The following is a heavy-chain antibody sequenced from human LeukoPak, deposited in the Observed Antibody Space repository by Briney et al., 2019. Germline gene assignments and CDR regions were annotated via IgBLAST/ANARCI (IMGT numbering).Heavy chain of an antibody. D-gene: IGHD2-2*01. CDR2: IYHSGST. V-gene: IGHV4-30-2*01. CDR3: ARGGTVVEPYFDY. CDR1: GGSISSGGYY. Sequence: PSETLSHTCTVSGGSISSGGYYWSWIRQPPGKGLEWIGYIYHSGSTYYNPSLKSRVTISVDRSKNQFSLKLSSVTAADTAVYYCARGGTVVEPYFDYWGQGTLVTVSS. J-gene: IGHJ4*02.